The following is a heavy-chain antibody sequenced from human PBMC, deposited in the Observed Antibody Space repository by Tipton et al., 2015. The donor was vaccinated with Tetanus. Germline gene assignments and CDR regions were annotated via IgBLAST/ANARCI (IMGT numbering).Heavy chain of an antibody. D-gene: IGHD3-10*01. Sequence: SLRLSCAASGFTVSSNYMSWVRQAPGKGLEWVSVIYSGGSTYYADSVKGRFTISRDNSKNTLYLRMNSLRAEDTAVYYCASDGGFGDSDAFDIWGQGTMVTVSS. CDR1: GFTVSSNY. CDR2: IYSGGST. CDR3: ASDGGFGDSDAFDI. J-gene: IGHJ3*02. V-gene: IGHV3-53*01.